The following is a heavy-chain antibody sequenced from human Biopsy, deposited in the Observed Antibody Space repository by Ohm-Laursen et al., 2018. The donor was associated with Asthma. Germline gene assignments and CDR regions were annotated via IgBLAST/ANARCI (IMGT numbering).Heavy chain of an antibody. CDR2: INSAGSYI. CDR3: AKRRGYSGHANDY. J-gene: IGHJ4*02. Sequence: ALRLAFSPSVFAFRDFNINRVRQAPGKGRQWVACINSAGSYIYYPDSVKGRVTISTDNFKNTLYLQRNSLRTEDTAVYDCAKRRGYSGHANDYWGQGTLVTVSS. CDR1: VFAFRDFN. V-gene: IGHV3-21*04. D-gene: IGHD5-12*01.